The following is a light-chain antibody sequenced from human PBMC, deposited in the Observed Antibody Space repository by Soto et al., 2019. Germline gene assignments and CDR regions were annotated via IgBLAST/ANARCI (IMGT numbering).Light chain of an antibody. V-gene: IGKV1-39*01. J-gene: IGKJ2*01. CDR1: QSIISY. CDR2: AAS. CDR3: QQSFSNPPT. Sequence: DIQMTQSPASLSASVGDRVTITCRASQSIISYLNWYQQKPGKAPKLLIYAASSLQSGVPSRFRGSGSGSDFTLTISSLQPEDFATYSCQQSFSNPPTFGQGTKLDIK.